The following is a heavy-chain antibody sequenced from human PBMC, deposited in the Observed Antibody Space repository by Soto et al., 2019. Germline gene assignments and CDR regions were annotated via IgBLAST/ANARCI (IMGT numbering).Heavy chain of an antibody. Sequence: ASVKVSCKVSGYTLTELSMHWVRQAPGKGLEWMGGFDPEDGETIYAQKFQGRVTMTEDTSTDTAYMELSSLRSEDTAVYYCATLELKYSSGCSKDYWGQGTLVTVSS. V-gene: IGHV1-24*01. D-gene: IGHD6-19*01. CDR1: GYTLTELS. CDR2: FDPEDGET. CDR3: ATLELKYSSGCSKDY. J-gene: IGHJ4*02.